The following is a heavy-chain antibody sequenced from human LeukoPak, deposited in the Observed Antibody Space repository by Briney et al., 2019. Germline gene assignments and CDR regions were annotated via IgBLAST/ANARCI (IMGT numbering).Heavy chain of an antibody. D-gene: IGHD5-12*01. Sequence: GGSLRLSCAASGFTLSPYWMHWVRQAPGKGLLWVSRINSDGGTTDYADSVRGRFTISRDNAKNTLYLQMNNLRAEDTAVYYCARDTAGGYVNYWGQGTLVTVSS. CDR1: GFTLSPYW. V-gene: IGHV3-74*01. CDR2: INSDGGTT. CDR3: ARDTAGGYVNY. J-gene: IGHJ4*02.